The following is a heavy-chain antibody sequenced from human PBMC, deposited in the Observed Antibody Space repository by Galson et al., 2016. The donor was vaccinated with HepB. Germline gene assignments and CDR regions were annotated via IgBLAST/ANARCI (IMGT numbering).Heavy chain of an antibody. CDR3: AKDTNLYYGSGSYPLFQN. J-gene: IGHJ4*02. V-gene: IGHV3-9*01. CDR2: ISWNSANI. Sequence: SLRLSCAVSGFTFGDHAMHWVRQAPGKGLEWVSGISWNSANIGYADSVEGRFTISRDNAKNSLHLQMNSLRAEDTALYYCAKDTNLYYGSGSYPLFQNWGQGTLVTVSS. CDR1: GFTFGDHA. D-gene: IGHD3-10*01.